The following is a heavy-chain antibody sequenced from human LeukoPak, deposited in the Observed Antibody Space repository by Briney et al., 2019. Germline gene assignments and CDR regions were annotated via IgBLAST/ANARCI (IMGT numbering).Heavy chain of an antibody. CDR1: GFIFSNNW. D-gene: IGHD1-26*01. CDR3: ARLLSGSYWSLGHYFDY. V-gene: IGHV3-7*01. CDR2: IKEDGSEK. Sequence: PGGSLRLSCAASGFIFSNNWMTWVGQASGRGLEWVANIKEDGSEKHYVEFVKGRFTISRDNAKNSMYLQMNSLRADDTAVYYCARLLSGSYWSLGHYFDYWGQGALVTVSS. J-gene: IGHJ4*02.